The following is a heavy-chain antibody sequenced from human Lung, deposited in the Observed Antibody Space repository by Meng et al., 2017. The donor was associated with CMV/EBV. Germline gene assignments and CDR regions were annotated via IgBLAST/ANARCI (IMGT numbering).Heavy chain of an antibody. Sequence: AASGFTFSDSYMTWIRQAPGKGLDWVSYISSSGSITKYLDSLKGRFTISRDNAKNSLFLQMNSLTVEDTAVYYCARDSSAVHNWLDSWGQGTLVTVSS. J-gene: IGHJ5*01. CDR3: ARDSSAVHNWLDS. CDR2: ISSSGSIT. V-gene: IGHV3-11*04. CDR1: GFTFSDSY. D-gene: IGHD1-26*01.